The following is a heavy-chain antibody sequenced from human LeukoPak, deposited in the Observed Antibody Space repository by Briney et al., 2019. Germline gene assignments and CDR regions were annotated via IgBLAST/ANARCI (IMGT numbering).Heavy chain of an antibody. CDR2: INTGSGGT. J-gene: IGHJ4*02. V-gene: IGHV1-2*02. CDR1: GYTFTDYF. Sequence: ASVKVSCKASGYTFTDYFIHWVRQTPGEGLEWMGWINTGSGGTNYAQKFQGRVTMTRDTSISTTYMELSRLTSDDTAVYYCARGGGFDYWGQGTLVTVSS. D-gene: IGHD3-16*01. CDR3: ARGGGFDY.